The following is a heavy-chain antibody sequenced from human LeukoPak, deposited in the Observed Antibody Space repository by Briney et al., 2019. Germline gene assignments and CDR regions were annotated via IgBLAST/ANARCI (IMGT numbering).Heavy chain of an antibody. CDR2: IYSGGST. Sequence: HPGGSLRLSCAASGFTVSSNYMSWVRQAPGKGLEWVSIIYSGGSTYYADSVKGRFAISRDNSKNTLYLQMSSLRAEDTAVYYCAKDFMLSDYLFFSYWGQGTLVTVSS. CDR1: GFTVSSNY. V-gene: IGHV3-53*01. D-gene: IGHD4-17*01. J-gene: IGHJ4*02. CDR3: AKDFMLSDYLFFSY.